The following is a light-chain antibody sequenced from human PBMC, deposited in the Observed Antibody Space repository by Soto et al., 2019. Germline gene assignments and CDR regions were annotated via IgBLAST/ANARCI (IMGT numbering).Light chain of an antibody. CDR1: QSVSSSF. V-gene: IGKV3-20*01. J-gene: IGKJ5*01. CDR3: QQYGSSPRT. Sequence: IVSTPSQGTLSFSPRLRDTLYFSSSQSVSSSFLAWYQQKVGQAPRLLIYDASSRATGIPDRFSGSGSGTDFTLTISRLEPEDFAVYYCQQYGSSPRTFGQGTRLEIK. CDR2: DAS.